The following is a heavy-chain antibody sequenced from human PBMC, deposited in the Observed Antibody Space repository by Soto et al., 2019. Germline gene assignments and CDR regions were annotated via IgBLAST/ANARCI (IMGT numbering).Heavy chain of an antibody. J-gene: IGHJ6*02. CDR1: GGSISSGDYY. CDR2: IYYSGST. D-gene: IGHD3-3*01. V-gene: IGHV4-30-4*01. CDR3: ASERFWSGYRDYYYYYGMDV. Sequence: PSETLSLTCTVSGGSISSGDYYWSWIRQPPGKGLEWIGYIYYSGSTYYNPSLKSRVTISVDTSKNQFSLKLSSVTAADTAVYYCASERFWSGYRDYYYYYGMDVWGQGTTVTVS.